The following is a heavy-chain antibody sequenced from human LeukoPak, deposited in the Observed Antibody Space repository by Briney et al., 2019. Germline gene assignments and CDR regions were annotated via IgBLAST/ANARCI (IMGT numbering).Heavy chain of an antibody. J-gene: IGHJ5*02. D-gene: IGHD2-2*01. CDR2: TYYRSKWYN. V-gene: IGHV6-1*01. Sequence: SQTLSLTCAISGDSVSSNSAAWNWIRQSPSRGLVWLGRTYYRSKWYNDYAESVKSRITINPETPKNQFSLQLKSVTPEDTAVYYCARVAYSTSWGFNNWFDAWGRGTLVTVSS. CDR1: GDSVSSNSAA. CDR3: ARVAYSTSWGFNNWFDA.